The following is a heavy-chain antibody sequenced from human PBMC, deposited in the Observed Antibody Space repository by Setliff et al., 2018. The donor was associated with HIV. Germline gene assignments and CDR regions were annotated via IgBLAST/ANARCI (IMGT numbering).Heavy chain of an antibody. V-gene: IGHV1-18*01. D-gene: IGHD3-22*01. CDR1: GYTFINHG. J-gene: IGHJ4*02. CDR3: ARDGYYYDGSAYSTFDY. Sequence: ASVKVSCKASGYTFINHGISWVRQAPGQGLEWMGWISAYNGNTNYAQQLQGRVTMTTDTSTSTAYMELRSLRSDDTAVYYCARDGYYYDGSAYSTFDYWGQGTLVTAPQ. CDR2: ISAYNGNT.